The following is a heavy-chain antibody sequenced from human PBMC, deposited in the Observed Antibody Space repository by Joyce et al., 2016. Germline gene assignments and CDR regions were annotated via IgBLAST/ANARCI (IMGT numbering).Heavy chain of an antibody. CDR2: IYYSVST. D-gene: IGHD6-13*01. CDR3: VSQPCSICNFFYYYYMDV. J-gene: IGHJ6*03. Sequence: QLQLQESGPGLVKPSETLSLTCTVSGGSISSSNYYWAWIRQAPGKGLEWIGSIYYSVSTYYKPSYKSRVTISVDTSKNQFSLNVNSVTAADTVVYYCVSQPCSICNFFYYYYMDVWGKGTMVTVSS. CDR1: GGSISSSNYY. V-gene: IGHV4-39*01.